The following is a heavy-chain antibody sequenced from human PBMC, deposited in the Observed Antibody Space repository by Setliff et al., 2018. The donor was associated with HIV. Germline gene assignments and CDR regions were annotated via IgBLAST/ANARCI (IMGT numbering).Heavy chain of an antibody. J-gene: IGHJ6*02. V-gene: IGHV1-46*01. D-gene: IGHD3-16*01. CDR1: GYTFTSYP. CDR2: INTSGGSA. Sequence: ASVKVSCKASGYTFTSYPMHWVRQAPGQGLEWMGVINTSGGSAGYAEKFRGRVTMTRDTSTSTVYTELSSLRSEDTAMYYCARGWGGQDSNYYGMDVWGQGTTVTVTS. CDR3: ARGWGGQDSNYYGMDV.